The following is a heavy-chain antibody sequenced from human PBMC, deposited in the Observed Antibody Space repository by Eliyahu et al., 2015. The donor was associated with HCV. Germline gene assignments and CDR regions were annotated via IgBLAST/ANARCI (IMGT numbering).Heavy chain of an antibody. V-gene: IGHV4-59*11. Sequence: QVLLQESGPGLVTPSETLSLTCTVSRGSIDTLHWSWIRQSPGKGLEWVGSVFYTGAPTPYNPSLKSRITISVDTSKNQFSLRLRSVTAADTAVYYCAVSVDFWNGRHFDQWGQGTLVTVSS. CDR1: RGSIDTLH. J-gene: IGHJ4*02. CDR2: VFYTGAPT. CDR3: AVSVDFWNGRHFDQ. D-gene: IGHD1-1*01.